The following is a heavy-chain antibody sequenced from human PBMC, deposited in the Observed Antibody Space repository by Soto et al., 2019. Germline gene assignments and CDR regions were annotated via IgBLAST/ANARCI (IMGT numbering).Heavy chain of an antibody. J-gene: IGHJ4*02. CDR2: IYPGDSDT. Sequence: GESLKISFKGSGYSFTSYLICWVRQMPVKGLEWMGIIYPGDSDTRYSPSFQGQVTISADKSISTAYLQWSSLKASDTAMYYCARFARGCTNGVCYPYFDYWGQGTLVTVSS. CDR3: ARFARGCTNGVCYPYFDY. D-gene: IGHD2-8*01. V-gene: IGHV5-51*01. CDR1: GYSFTSYL.